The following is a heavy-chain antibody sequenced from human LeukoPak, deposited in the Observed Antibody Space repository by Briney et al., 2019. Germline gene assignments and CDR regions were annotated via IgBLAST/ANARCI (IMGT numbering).Heavy chain of an antibody. CDR1: GYTLTELS. Sequence: ASVKVSCKVSGYTLTELSMHWVRQAPGKGLEWMGGFDPEDGETIYAQKFQGRVTMTEDTSTDTAHMELSSLRSEDTAVYYCATDRGNYEGLAFGYWGQGTLVTVSS. CDR2: FDPEDGET. D-gene: IGHD4-11*01. CDR3: ATDRGNYEGLAFGY. V-gene: IGHV1-24*01. J-gene: IGHJ4*02.